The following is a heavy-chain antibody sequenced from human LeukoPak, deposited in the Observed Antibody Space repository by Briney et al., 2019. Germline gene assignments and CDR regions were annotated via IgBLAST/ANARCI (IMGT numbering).Heavy chain of an antibody. CDR2: ISQDGSKR. V-gene: IGHV3-30-3*01. J-gene: IGHJ4*02. CDR3: VREPGPGYFDY. D-gene: IGHD6-13*01. Sequence: GGSLRLSCAASGFTFSIHWMTWVRQAPGKGLEWVAVISQDGSKRHYTDSVKGRFIISGDNSRNTLYLQMNSLRAEDTAVYYCVREPGPGYFDYWGQGTLVTVSS. CDR1: GFTFSIHW.